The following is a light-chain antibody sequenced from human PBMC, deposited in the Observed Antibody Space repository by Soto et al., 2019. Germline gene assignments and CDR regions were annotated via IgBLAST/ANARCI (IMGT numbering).Light chain of an antibody. CDR2: GAS. Sequence: DIQITQSPPALAGSVGDRAXXTXRASQSISTYLNWYQQKPGKAPKLLIYGASKLQGGVPVRFSGSGSGTDFTLTFSSLQPEDVAIYYCQQTYNMPLTFGQGTRLEVK. J-gene: IGKJ5*01. CDR1: QSISTY. CDR3: QQTYNMPLT. V-gene: IGKV1-39*01.